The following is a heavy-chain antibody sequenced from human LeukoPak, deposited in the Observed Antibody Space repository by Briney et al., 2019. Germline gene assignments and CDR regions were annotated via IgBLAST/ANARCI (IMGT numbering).Heavy chain of an antibody. Sequence: GGPLRLSCAASGFTFSSYEMNWVRQAPGKGLEWVSYISSSGSTVYYADSVKGRFTISRDNAKNSLYLQMNSLRADDTAVYYCARDAQIIAAAAGGFDPWGQGTLVTVSS. V-gene: IGHV3-48*03. D-gene: IGHD6-13*01. CDR3: ARDAQIIAAAAGGFDP. CDR1: GFTFSSYE. J-gene: IGHJ5*02. CDR2: ISSSGSTV.